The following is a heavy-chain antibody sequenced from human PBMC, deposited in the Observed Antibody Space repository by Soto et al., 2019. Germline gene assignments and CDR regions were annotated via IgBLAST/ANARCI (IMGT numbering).Heavy chain of an antibody. D-gene: IGHD3-3*01. Sequence: KVSCKASGGTFSSYAISWVRQAPGQGLEWMGGIIPIFGTANYAQKFQGRVTITADESTSTAYMELSSLRSEDTAVYCCARQPHRITIFGVALDYWGQRTLVTVS. CDR3: ARQPHRITIFGVALDY. CDR2: IIPIFGTA. V-gene: IGHV1-69*01. CDR1: GGTFSSYA. J-gene: IGHJ4*02.